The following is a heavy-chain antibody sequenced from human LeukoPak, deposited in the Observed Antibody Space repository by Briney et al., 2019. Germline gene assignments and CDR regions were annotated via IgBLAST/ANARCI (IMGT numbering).Heavy chain of an antibody. CDR1: GYTFTGYY. D-gene: IGHD6-13*01. Sequence: ASVKVSCKASGYTFTGYYMHWVRQAPGQGLEWMGWINPNSGGTNYAQKFQGWVTMTRDTSISTAYMEQSRLRSDDTAVYYCARGLYGSSSWYGDYWGQGTLVTVSS. V-gene: IGHV1-2*04. J-gene: IGHJ4*02. CDR3: ARGLYGSSSWYGDY. CDR2: INPNSGGT.